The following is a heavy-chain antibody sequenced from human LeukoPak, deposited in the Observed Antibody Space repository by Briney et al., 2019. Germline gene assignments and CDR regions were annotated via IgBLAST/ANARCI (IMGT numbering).Heavy chain of an antibody. V-gene: IGHV1-2*06. CDR3: ASLGRYCSGGSCYLYFDY. D-gene: IGHD2-15*01. CDR1: GYTFTGYY. Sequence: ASVKVSCKASGYTFTGYYMHGVRQAPGQGLEGMGRINPNSGGTNYAQKFQGSVTMTRDTSISTAYMELSRLRSDDTAVYYCASLGRYCSGGSCYLYFDYWGQGTLVTVSS. J-gene: IGHJ4*02. CDR2: INPNSGGT.